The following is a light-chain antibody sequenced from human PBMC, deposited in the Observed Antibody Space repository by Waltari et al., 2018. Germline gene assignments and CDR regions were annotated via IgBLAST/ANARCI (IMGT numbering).Light chain of an antibody. CDR3: QQSYSSPYT. Sequence: DIQMTQSPSSLSAAVGDRVIITCRASQRIRSYLNWYQQKPGKAPKLLIYTAANFQSGVPSRFSGSGSGTDFTLTITSLQPEDFATYYCQQSYSSPYTFGQGTKVETK. CDR1: QRIRSY. V-gene: IGKV1-39*01. CDR2: TAA. J-gene: IGKJ2*01.